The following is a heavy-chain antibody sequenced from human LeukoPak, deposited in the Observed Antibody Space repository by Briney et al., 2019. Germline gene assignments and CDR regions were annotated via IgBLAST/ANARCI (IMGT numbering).Heavy chain of an antibody. J-gene: IGHJ3*02. CDR2: IYYSGST. V-gene: IGHV4-39*07. CDR1: GGSISSSSYY. Sequence: SETLTLTCTVSGGSISSSSYYWGWIRQPPGKGLEWIGSIYYSGSTYYNPSLKSRVTISVDTSKNQFSLKLSSVTAADTAVYYCARDYPTVTNFDIWGQGTMVTVSS. D-gene: IGHD4-17*01. CDR3: ARDYPTVTNFDI.